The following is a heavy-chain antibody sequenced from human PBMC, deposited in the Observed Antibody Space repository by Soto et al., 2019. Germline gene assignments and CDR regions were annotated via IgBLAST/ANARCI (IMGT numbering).Heavy chain of an antibody. D-gene: IGHD6-13*01. CDR3: AKVPHGSSWYGSFDY. Sequence: EVQLLESGGGLVQPGGSLRLSCAASGFTFSSYAMSWVRQAPGKGLEWVSAISGSGGSTYYADSVKGRFTISRDSSKNTLYLQMNSLRAEDTAVYYCAKVPHGSSWYGSFDYWGQGTLVTVSS. V-gene: IGHV3-23*01. CDR2: ISGSGGST. J-gene: IGHJ4*02. CDR1: GFTFSSYA.